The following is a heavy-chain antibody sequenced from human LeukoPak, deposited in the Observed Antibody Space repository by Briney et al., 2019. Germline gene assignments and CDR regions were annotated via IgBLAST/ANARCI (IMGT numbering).Heavy chain of an antibody. Sequence: GGSLRLSCAASGFTFSNYWMHWVRQAPGKGLVWVSRINSDGINTSYAGSVKGRFTISRDNAKNTLYLQMNSLRAEDAAVYFCAKAPVTSCRGAYCYPFDSWGQGTLVTVSS. CDR1: GFTFSNYW. J-gene: IGHJ4*02. D-gene: IGHD2-21*01. V-gene: IGHV3-74*01. CDR3: AKAPVTSCRGAYCYPFDS. CDR2: INSDGINT.